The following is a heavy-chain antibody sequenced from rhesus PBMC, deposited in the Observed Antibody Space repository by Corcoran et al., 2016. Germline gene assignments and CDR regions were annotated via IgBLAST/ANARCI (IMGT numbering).Heavy chain of an antibody. CDR3: ARGSSYSYYGLDS. V-gene: IGHV4-173*01. J-gene: IGHJ6*01. Sequence: QLQESGPGLVRPSETLSLTCAVSGGSISSNYWSWIRQPPGKGLEWIGRISGSGGSTDYNPSLKSRVTISRDTSKTQFSLKLSSVTAADTAVYYCARGSSYSYYGLDSWGQGVVVTVSS. CDR1: GGSISSNY. CDR2: ISGSGGST. D-gene: IGHD4-29*01.